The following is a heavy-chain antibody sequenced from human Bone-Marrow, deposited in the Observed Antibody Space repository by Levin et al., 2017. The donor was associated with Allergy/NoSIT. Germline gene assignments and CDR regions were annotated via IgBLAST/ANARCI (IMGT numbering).Heavy chain of an antibody. V-gene: IGHV3-48*03. D-gene: IGHD4-17*01. Sequence: SCAASGFSFSTFGMNWIRQAPGKGLEWVSYISSGSGSAMFYADSVKGRFTVSRDNAKNSLYLQMNSLGAEDTAIYYCARDVWSVTNYYFDSWGQGTLVTVSS. J-gene: IGHJ4*02. CDR2: ISSGSGSAM. CDR1: GFSFSTFG. CDR3: ARDVWSVTNYYFDS.